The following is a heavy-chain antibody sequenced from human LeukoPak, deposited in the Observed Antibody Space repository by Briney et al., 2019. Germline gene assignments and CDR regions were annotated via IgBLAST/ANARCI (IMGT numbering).Heavy chain of an antibody. V-gene: IGHV4-39*07. Sequence: SETLSLTCTVSGGSISSSSYYWGWIRQPPGKGLEWIGSIYYSGSTYYNPSLKSRVTISVDTSKNQFSLKLSSVTAADTAVYYCARDKATITMVRGVIYVGYYYMDVWGKGTTVTVSS. CDR3: ARDKATITMVRGVIYVGYYYMDV. CDR2: IYYSGST. CDR1: GGSISSSSYY. D-gene: IGHD3-10*01. J-gene: IGHJ6*03.